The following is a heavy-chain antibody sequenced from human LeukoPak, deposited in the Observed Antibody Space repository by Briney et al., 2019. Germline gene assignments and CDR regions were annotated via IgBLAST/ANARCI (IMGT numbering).Heavy chain of an antibody. CDR1: GYTFTGYY. J-gene: IGHJ5*02. D-gene: IGHD3-3*01. V-gene: IGHV1-2*02. CDR3: ALGYYDFWSGYYTDNWFDP. CDR2: INRNSGGT. Sequence: ASVKVSCKASGYTFTGYYMHWVRQAPGQGLEWMGWINRNSGGTNYAQKFQGRVTMTRDTSISTAYMELSRLRSDDTAVYYCALGYYDFWSGYYTDNWFDPWGQGTLVTVSS.